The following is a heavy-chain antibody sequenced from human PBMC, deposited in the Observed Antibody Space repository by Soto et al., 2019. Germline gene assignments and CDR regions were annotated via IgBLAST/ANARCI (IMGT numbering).Heavy chain of an antibody. CDR1: GFTFSSYG. J-gene: IGHJ4*02. CDR3: AGDPKDY. Sequence: GGPLSLSCAASGFTFSSYGMHWVRQAPGKGLEWVAVISYDGSNKYYADSVKGRFTISRDNSKNTLYLQMNSLRAEDTAVYYCAGDPKDYWGQGTLVTV. D-gene: IGHD4-17*01. V-gene: IGHV3-30*03. CDR2: ISYDGSNK.